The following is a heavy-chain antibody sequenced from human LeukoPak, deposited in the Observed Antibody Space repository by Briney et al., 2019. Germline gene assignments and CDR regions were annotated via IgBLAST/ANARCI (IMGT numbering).Heavy chain of an antibody. V-gene: IGHV4-39*07. CDR2: IFYTGST. Sequence: SETLSLTCTVSGGSISSSSYYWGWIRQPPGNGLEWIGSIFYTGSTYYNPSLKSRATVSVDTSKNQFSLKLSSVTAADTAVYYCASGSDIYCSSTSCYGAFDYWGQGTLVTVSS. J-gene: IGHJ4*02. D-gene: IGHD2-2*01. CDR1: GGSISSSSYY. CDR3: ASGSDIYCSSTSCYGAFDY.